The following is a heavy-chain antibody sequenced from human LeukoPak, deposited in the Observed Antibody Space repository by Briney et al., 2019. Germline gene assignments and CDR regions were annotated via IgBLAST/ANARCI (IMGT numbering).Heavy chain of an antibody. D-gene: IGHD6-19*01. CDR3: ASSVVSSGWAEPFDY. V-gene: IGHV4-30-4*01. CDR1: GASISRGDYY. J-gene: IGHJ4*02. Sequence: PSQTLSLTCTVSGASISRGDYYWSWIREPPGKGLEWIGYIYYSGSTYYNPSLKSRVTISGDTPKNQFSLKLSSVTAADTAVYYCASSVVSSGWAEPFDYWGQGTLVTVSS. CDR2: IYYSGST.